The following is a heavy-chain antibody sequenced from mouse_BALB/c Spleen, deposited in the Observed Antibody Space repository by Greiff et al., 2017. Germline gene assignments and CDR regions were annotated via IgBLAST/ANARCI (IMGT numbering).Heavy chain of an antibody. V-gene: IGHV5-6-5*01. CDR3: ARTGNRYDSHWYCDV. Sequence: EVMLVESGGGLVKPGGSLKLSCAASGFTFSSYAMSWVRQTPEKRLEWVASISSGGSTYYPDSVKGRFTISRDNARNILYLQMSSLRSEDTAMYYCARTGNRYDSHWYCDVWGAGTTVTVSS. CDR2: ISSGGST. D-gene: IGHD2-14*01. J-gene: IGHJ1*01. CDR1: GFTFSSYA.